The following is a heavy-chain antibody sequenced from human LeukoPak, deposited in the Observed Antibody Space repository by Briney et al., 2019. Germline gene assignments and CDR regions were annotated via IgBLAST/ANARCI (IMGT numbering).Heavy chain of an antibody. V-gene: IGHV3-7*01. CDR1: GFTSDNNW. CDR3: ASTVSG. D-gene: IGHD4-17*01. Sequence: GGSLRLSWVPSGFTSDNNWQTWVRQAPGKGLEWVANIKQDGSEKYYVDSVKGRFTISRDNAKNSVYLQMNSLRGEDTAVYYCASTVSGGGQGTLVTVSS. J-gene: IGHJ4*02. CDR2: IKQDGSEK.